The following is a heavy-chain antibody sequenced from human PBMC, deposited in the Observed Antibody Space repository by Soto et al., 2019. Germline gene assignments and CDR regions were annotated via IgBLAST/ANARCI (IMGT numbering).Heavy chain of an antibody. V-gene: IGHV1-2*02. J-gene: IGHJ4*02. D-gene: IGHD3-9*01. CDR3: ARAYYDILTDLDY. CDR1: GYTFTGYY. CDR2: INPNSGGT. Sequence: GASVKVSCKASGYTFTGYYMHCVRQAPGQGLEWMGWINPNSGGTNYAQKFQGRVTMTRDTSISTAYMELSRLRSDDTAVYYCARAYYDILTDLDYWGQGTLVTVSS.